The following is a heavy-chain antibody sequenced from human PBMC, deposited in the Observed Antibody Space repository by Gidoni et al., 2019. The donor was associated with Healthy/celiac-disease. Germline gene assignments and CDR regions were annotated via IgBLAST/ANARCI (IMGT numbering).Heavy chain of an antibody. CDR2: IWYDGSNK. Sequence: QVQLVESGGGVVQPGRSLRLSCAASGFTFSRYGMHWVRQAPGKGLEWVAVIWYDGSNKYYADSVKGRFTISRDNSKNTLYLQMNSLRAEDTAVYYCARATVVVTAMDYWGQGTLVTVSS. V-gene: IGHV3-33*01. CDR1: GFTFSRYG. D-gene: IGHD2-21*02. J-gene: IGHJ4*02. CDR3: ARATVVVTAMDY.